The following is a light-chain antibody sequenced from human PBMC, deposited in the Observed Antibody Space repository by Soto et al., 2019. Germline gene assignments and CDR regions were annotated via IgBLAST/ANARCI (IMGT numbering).Light chain of an antibody. J-gene: IGKJ1*01. Sequence: EIVLTQSPGTLSLSPGERATLSCRASQSVGSIYLAWYQQKPGQAPRLLIYGASGRATGLPDRFTGSGSGTDFTLTISSLQPDDFATYYCQQYNGYSTWTFGQGTKVDVK. V-gene: IGKV3-20*01. CDR3: QQYNGYSTWT. CDR2: GAS. CDR1: QSVGSIY.